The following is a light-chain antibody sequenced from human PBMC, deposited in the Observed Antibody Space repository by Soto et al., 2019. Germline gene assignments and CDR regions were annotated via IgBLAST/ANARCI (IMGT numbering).Light chain of an antibody. CDR2: AAS. Sequence: DIQMTQAPSSPSASVGDRVTITCRASQLIDTSLNWYQQKPVNAPRLLIYAASSLQSGVQLRFSGSGSGTDFTLTISSLQPEDFATYYCQQSYSSPFTFGPGTTVDIK. V-gene: IGKV1-39*01. CDR1: QLIDTS. CDR3: QQSYSSPFT. J-gene: IGKJ3*01.